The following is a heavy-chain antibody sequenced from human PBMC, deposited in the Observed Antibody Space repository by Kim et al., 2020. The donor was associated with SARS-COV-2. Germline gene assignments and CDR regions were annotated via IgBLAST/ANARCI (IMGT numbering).Heavy chain of an antibody. CDR1: GFTFSSYD. J-gene: IGHJ2*01. CDR2: IGTAGDT. D-gene: IGHD6-13*01. CDR3: ARVAYSSSWSIGYWYFDL. V-gene: IGHV3-13*01. Sequence: GGSLRLSCAASGFTFSSYDMHWVRQATGKGLEWVSAIGTAGDTYYPGSVKGRFTISRENAKNSLYLQMNSLRAGDTAVYYCARVAYSSSWSIGYWYFDLWGRATLVTVSS.